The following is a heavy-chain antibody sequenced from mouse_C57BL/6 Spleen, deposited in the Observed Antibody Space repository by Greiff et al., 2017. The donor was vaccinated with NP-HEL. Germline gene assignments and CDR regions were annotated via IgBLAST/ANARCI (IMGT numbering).Heavy chain of an antibody. J-gene: IGHJ2*01. D-gene: IGHD1-1*01. Sequence: DVMLVESGGDLVKPGGSLKLSCAASGFTFSSYGMSWVRQTPDKRLEWVATISSGGSYTYYPDSVKGRFTISRDNAKNTLYLQMSSLKSEDTAMYYCARSFITTYYYFDYWGQGTTLTVSS. CDR1: GFTFSSYG. V-gene: IGHV5-6*02. CDR3: ARSFITTYYYFDY. CDR2: ISSGGSYT.